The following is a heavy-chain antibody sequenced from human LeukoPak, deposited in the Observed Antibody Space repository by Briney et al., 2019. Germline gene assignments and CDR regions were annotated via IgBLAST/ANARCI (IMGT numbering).Heavy chain of an antibody. D-gene: IGHD3-22*01. Sequence: ASVRVSCKASGYTFTGYYLHWVRQAPGQGLEWMGWINPDNGDTNSAQKFHGRVTMTRDTSISTAYMELSRLRSDDTAVYYCARDLYYYDSSGFDPWGQGTLVTVSS. V-gene: IGHV1-2*02. CDR3: ARDLYYYDSSGFDP. CDR1: GYTFTGYY. J-gene: IGHJ5*02. CDR2: INPDNGDT.